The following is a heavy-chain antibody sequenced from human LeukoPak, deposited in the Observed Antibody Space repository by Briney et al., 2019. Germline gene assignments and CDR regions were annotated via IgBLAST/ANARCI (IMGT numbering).Heavy chain of an antibody. CDR2: IYYSGST. CDR1: GGSISSYY. J-gene: IGHJ3*02. D-gene: IGHD5-24*01. CDR3: ASAEDGYNLDDAFDT. Sequence: SETLSLTCTVSGGSISSYYWSWIRQPPGKGLEWIGCIYYSGSTNYNPSLKSRVTISVDTSKNQFSLKLSSVTAADTAVYYCASAEDGYNLDDAFDTWGQGTMVTVSS. V-gene: IGHV4-59*01.